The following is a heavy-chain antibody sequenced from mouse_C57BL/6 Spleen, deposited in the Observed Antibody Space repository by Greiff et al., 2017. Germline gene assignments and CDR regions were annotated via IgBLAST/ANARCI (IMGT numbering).Heavy chain of an antibody. Sequence: QVQLQQSGPELVKPGASVKISCKASGYAFSSSWMNWVKQRPGKGLEWIGRIYPGDGDTNYNGKFKGKATLTADKSSSTAYMQLSSLTSEDSAVYFCARSGRENYFDYWGQGTTLTVSS. V-gene: IGHV1-82*01. J-gene: IGHJ2*01. CDR2: IYPGDGDT. CDR3: ARSGRENYFDY. CDR1: GYAFSSSW. D-gene: IGHD3-1*01.